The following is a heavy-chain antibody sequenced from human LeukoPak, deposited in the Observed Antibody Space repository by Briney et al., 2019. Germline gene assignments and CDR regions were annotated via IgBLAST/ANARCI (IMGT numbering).Heavy chain of an antibody. CDR2: INHSGST. J-gene: IGHJ4*02. Sequence: PSETLSLTCAVYGGSFSGYYWSWIRQPPGKGLEWIGEINHSGSTNYNPSLKSQVTISVDTSMNQFSLKLSSVTAADTAVYYCASDSLGATSFDYWGQGTLVTVSS. V-gene: IGHV4-34*01. CDR3: ASDSLGATSFDY. CDR1: GGSFSGYY. D-gene: IGHD1-26*01.